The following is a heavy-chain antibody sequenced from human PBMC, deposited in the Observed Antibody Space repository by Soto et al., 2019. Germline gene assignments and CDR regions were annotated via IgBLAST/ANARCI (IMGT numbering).Heavy chain of an antibody. V-gene: IGHV6-1*01. Sequence: PSQTLSLTYAISGDSVSSNSAAWNWIRQSPSRGLEWLGRTYYRSKWYNDYAVSVKSRITINPDTSKNQFSLQLNSVTPEDTAVYYCARLERYCSGGSCYSYYYGMDVWGQGTTVTVSS. CDR3: ARLERYCSGGSCYSYYYGMDV. J-gene: IGHJ6*02. D-gene: IGHD2-15*01. CDR1: GDSVSSNSAA. CDR2: TYYRSKWYN.